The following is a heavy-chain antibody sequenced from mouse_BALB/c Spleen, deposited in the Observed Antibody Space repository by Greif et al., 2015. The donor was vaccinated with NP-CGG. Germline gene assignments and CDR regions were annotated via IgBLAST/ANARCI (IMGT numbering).Heavy chain of an antibody. V-gene: IGHV1-69*02. CDR2: IYPSDSYT. CDR3: TRETMITTAYFDY. Sequence: VQLQQSGAELVRPGASVKLSCKASGYTFTSYWINWVKQRPGQGLEWIGNIYPSDSYTNYNQKFKDKATLTVDKSSSTAYMQLSSPTSEDSAVYYCTRETMITTAYFDYWGQGTTLTVSS. D-gene: IGHD2-4*01. J-gene: IGHJ2*01. CDR1: GYTFTSYW.